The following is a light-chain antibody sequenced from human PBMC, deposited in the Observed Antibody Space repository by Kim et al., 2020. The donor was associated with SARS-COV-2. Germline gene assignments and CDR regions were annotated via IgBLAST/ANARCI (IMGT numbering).Light chain of an antibody. CDR2: RNN. Sequence: QSVLTQPPSASGTPGQRVTISCSGSSSNIGSNYVYWYQQLPGTAPKLLIYRNNQRSSGVPDRFSGSKSGTSASLAISGLRSEDEADYYCAAWDDSLRVVFGGGTKLTVL. CDR3: AAWDDSLRVV. J-gene: IGLJ2*01. CDR1: SSNIGSNY. V-gene: IGLV1-47*01.